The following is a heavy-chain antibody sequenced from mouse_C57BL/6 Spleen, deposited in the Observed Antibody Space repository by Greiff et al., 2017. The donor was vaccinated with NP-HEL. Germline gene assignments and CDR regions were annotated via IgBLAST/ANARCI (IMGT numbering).Heavy chain of an antibody. CDR2: IYPRSGNT. D-gene: IGHD2-5*01. CDR1: GYTFTSYG. CDR3: ARRGSNYSYYAMDY. V-gene: IGHV1-81*01. J-gene: IGHJ4*01. Sequence: VKLQESGAELARPGASVKLSCKASGYTFTSYGISWVKQRTGQGLEWIGEIYPRSGNTYYNEKFKGKATLTADKSSSTAYMELSSLTSEDSAVYFCARRGSNYSYYAMDYWGQGTSVTVSS.